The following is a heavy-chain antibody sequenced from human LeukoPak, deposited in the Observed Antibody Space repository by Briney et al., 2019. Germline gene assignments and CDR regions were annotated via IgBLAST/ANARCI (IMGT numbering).Heavy chain of an antibody. CDR3: AREAIDFWSGYYQPLKYFQH. CDR1: GYTFTGYY. V-gene: IGHV1-2*06. J-gene: IGHJ1*01. Sequence: GASVKVSCKASGYTFTGYYMHWVRQAPGQGLEWMGRINPNSGGTNYAQKIQGRVTMTRDTSISTAYMELSRLRSDDTAVYYCAREAIDFWSGYYQPLKYFQHWGQGTLVTVSS. D-gene: IGHD3-3*01. CDR2: INPNSGGT.